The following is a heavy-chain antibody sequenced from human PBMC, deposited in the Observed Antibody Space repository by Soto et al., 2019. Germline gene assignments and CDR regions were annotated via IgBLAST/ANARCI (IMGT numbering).Heavy chain of an antibody. J-gene: IGHJ6*02. CDR3: ARDRLVVVVAANYYYYDGMDL. D-gene: IGHD2-15*01. Sequence: QVQLVQSGAEVKKPGSSVKVSCKASGGTFSSYAISWVRQAPGQGLEWMGGIIPIFGTANYAQKFQGRVTITADESTSTAYMELSSLRSEDTAVYYCARDRLVVVVAANYYYYDGMDLWGQGTTVTVSS. CDR2: IIPIFGTA. CDR1: GGTFSSYA. V-gene: IGHV1-69*01.